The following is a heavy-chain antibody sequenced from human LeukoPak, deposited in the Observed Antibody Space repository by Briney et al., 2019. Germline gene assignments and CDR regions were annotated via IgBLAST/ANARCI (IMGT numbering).Heavy chain of an antibody. CDR1: GFTFSSYA. CDR2: ISYDGSNK. J-gene: IGHJ4*02. Sequence: GGSLRLSRAASGFTFSSYAMHWVRQAPGKGLEWVAVISYDGSNKYYADSVKGRFTISRDNSKNTLYLQMNSLRAEDTAVYYCARGAYCGGDCYPSPFDYWGQGTLVTVSS. CDR3: ARGAYCGGDCYPSPFDY. V-gene: IGHV3-30-3*01. D-gene: IGHD2-21*02.